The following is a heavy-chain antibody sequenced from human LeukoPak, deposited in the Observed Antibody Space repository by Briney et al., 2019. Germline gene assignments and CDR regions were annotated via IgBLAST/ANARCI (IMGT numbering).Heavy chain of an antibody. V-gene: IGHV3-49*04. CDR1: GLTFGDYA. CDR3: TRDLGGSYYYYYYMDV. J-gene: IGHJ6*03. CDR2: IRSKAYGGTT. Sequence: GGSLRLSCTASGLTFGDYAMSWVRQAPGKGLEWVGFIRSKAYGGTTEYAASVKGRFTISRDDSKSIAYLQMNSLKTEDTAVYYCTRDLGGSYYYYYYMDVWGKGTTVTVSS. D-gene: IGHD1-26*01.